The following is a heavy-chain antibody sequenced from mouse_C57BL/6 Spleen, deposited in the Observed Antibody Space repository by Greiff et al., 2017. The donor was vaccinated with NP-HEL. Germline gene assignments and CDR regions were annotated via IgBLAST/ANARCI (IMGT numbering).Heavy chain of an antibody. CDR2: ISYDGSN. D-gene: IGHD4-1*01. V-gene: IGHV3-6*01. CDR1: GYSITSGYY. J-gene: IGHJ2*01. CDR3: ARGNWDGYFDY. Sequence: EVKLVESGPGLVKPSQSLSLTCSVTGYSITSGYYWNWIRQFPGNKLEWMGYISYDGSNNYNPSLKNRISITRDTSKNQFFLKLNSVTTEDTATYYCARGNWDGYFDYWGQGTTLTVSS.